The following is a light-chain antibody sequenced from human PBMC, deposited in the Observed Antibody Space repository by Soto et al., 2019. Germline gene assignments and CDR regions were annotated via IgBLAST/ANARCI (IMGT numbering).Light chain of an antibody. CDR2: AAS. CDR1: QSVTANY. CDR3: LQYGVPLWT. J-gene: IGKJ1*01. Sequence: EIALTQSPGTLSLSPGERATLSCRASQSVTANYLAWYQQRPGQAPRLLIYAASIGATVVPDRFSGSGSGTDFTITISILEPEDFAVYYCLQYGVPLWTFGQGTTVEIK. V-gene: IGKV3-20*01.